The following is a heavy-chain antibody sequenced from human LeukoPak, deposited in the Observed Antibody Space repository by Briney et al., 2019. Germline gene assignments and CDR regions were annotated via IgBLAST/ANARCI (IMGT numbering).Heavy chain of an antibody. CDR2: ISGSGGST. CDR1: GFTFSSYA. D-gene: IGHD2-2*01. J-gene: IGHJ5*02. V-gene: IGHV3-23*01. Sequence: GGSLRLSCAASGFTFSSYAMSWVRQAPGKGLEWVSAISGSGGSTYYADSVKGRFTISRDNSKNTLYLQMNSLRAEDTAVYYCAKLLSGYCSRTSCLNWFDPWGQGTLVTVSS. CDR3: AKLLSGYCSRTSCLNWFDP.